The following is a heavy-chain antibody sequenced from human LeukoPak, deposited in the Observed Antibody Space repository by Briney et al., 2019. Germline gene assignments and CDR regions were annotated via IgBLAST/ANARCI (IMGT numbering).Heavy chain of an antibody. CDR2: IRYDGSNK. CDR1: GFTFSSYS. CDR3: ARGPNPQQLVHLKPY. D-gene: IGHD6-13*01. Sequence: GGSLRLSCAASGFTFSSYSMNWVRQAPGKGLEWVAFIRYDGSNKYYADSVKGRFTISRDNSKNTLYVQMNSLRAEDTAVYYCARGPNPQQLVHLKPYWGQGTLVTVSS. J-gene: IGHJ4*02. V-gene: IGHV3-30*02.